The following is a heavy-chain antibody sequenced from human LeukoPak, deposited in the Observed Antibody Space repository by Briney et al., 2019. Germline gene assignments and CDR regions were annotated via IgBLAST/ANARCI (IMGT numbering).Heavy chain of an antibody. J-gene: IGHJ6*02. CDR3: ARDRALYGSGSSDYYGMDV. D-gene: IGHD3-10*01. V-gene: IGHV1-69*04. CDR1: GGTFSSYA. CDR2: IITILGIA. Sequence: ASVKVSCKASGGTFSSYAISWVRQAPRQGLEWMGRIITILGIANYAQKFQGRVTITADKSTSTAYMELSSLRPEDTAVYDCARDRALYGSGSSDYYGMDVWGQGTTVTVSS.